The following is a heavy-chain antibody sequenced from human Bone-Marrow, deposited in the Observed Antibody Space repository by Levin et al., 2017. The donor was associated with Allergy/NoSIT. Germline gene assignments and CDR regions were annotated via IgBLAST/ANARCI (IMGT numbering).Heavy chain of an antibody. CDR3: ARSYLGFS. J-gene: IGHJ4*02. D-gene: IGHD3-10*01. Sequence: QPGGSLRLSCVAFEFSFSNHWVCWVRQAPGKGLEWVACIKQDGSDRYYVDSVKGRFSISRDNAKNSVFLQMNSLRADDTAVYYCARSYLGFSWGQGTLVTVSS. CDR1: EFSFSNHW. V-gene: IGHV3-7*01. CDR2: IKQDGSDR.